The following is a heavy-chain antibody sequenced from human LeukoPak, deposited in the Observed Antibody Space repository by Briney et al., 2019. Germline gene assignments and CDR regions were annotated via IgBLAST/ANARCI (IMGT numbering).Heavy chain of an antibody. CDR1: GFTFSSYE. J-gene: IGHJ3*02. CDR2: ISSSSSTI. CDR3: ASWGTWTVYAFDI. V-gene: IGHV3-48*03. Sequence: PGGSLRLSCAASGFTFSSYEMNWVRQAPGKGLEWVSYISSSSSTIYYADSVKGRFTISRDNAKNSLYLQMNSLRAEDTAVYYCASWGTWTVYAFDIWGQGTMVTVSS. D-gene: IGHD1/OR15-1a*01.